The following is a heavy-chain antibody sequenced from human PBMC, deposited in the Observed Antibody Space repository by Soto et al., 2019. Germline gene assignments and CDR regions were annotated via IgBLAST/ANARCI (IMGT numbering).Heavy chain of an antibody. CDR2: ISGRGGST. J-gene: IGHJ3*02. CDR1: GFTFSSYA. D-gene: IGHD2-15*01. Sequence: EVQLLESGGGLVQPGGSLRLSCAASGFTFSSYAMSWVRQAPGKGLDWVSAISGRGGSTYYADSVKGRFTISRDNSKNTLYLQMNSLRAEDTAVYYCAKVCRTNCSGGSCYLFHDAFDIWGQGTMVTVSS. CDR3: AKVCRTNCSGGSCYLFHDAFDI. V-gene: IGHV3-23*01.